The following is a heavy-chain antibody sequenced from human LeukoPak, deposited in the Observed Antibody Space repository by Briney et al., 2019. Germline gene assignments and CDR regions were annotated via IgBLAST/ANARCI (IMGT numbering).Heavy chain of an antibody. CDR2: IDPSDSYT. V-gene: IGHV5-10-1*01. J-gene: IGHJ4*02. CDR1: GYSFTSYW. CDR3: ARTPPPGYHYDSSGYYSLDY. Sequence: GKSLKISCKGSGYSFTSYWISWVRQMPGKGLEWMGRIDPSDSYTKYSLSFRGHVTLSADKSISTAYLQWSSLKASDTAMYYCARTPPPGYHYDSSGYYSLDYWGQGTLVTVSS. D-gene: IGHD3-22*01.